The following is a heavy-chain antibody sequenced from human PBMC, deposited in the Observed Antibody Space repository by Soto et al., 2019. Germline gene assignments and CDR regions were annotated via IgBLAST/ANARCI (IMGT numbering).Heavy chain of an antibody. CDR1: GASISSGTFY. V-gene: IGHV4-39*07. J-gene: IGHJ5*02. CDR2: IYYDGST. Sequence: PSETLSLTCTVSGASISSGTFYWGWIRQPPGKGLESIANIYYDGSTYYNPSLKSRVTISLHTSKNQFSLKLSSVTAADTAVYYCARVPSPWGQGTLVPVSS. CDR3: ARVPSP.